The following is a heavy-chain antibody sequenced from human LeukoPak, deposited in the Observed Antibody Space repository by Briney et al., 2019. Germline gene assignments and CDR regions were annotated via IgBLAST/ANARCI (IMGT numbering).Heavy chain of an antibody. CDR3: AKTWGYSSSWYFDY. J-gene: IGHJ4*02. V-gene: IGHV3-23*01. Sequence: PGGSLRLSCAASGFTFSGYAMSWVRQAPGKGLEWVSAISGSGGSTYYADSVKGRFTISRDNSKNTLYLQMNSLRAEDTAVYYCAKTWGYSSSWYFDYWGQGTLVTVSS. CDR2: ISGSGGST. CDR1: GFTFSGYA. D-gene: IGHD6-13*01.